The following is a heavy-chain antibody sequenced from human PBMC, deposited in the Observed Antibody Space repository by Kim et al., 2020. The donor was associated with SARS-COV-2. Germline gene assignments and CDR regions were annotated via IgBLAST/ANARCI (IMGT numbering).Heavy chain of an antibody. J-gene: IGHJ4*02. CDR3: ARVSGYTTSWLDY. CDR1: GGSISSSHW. CDR2: ISHSGST. Sequence: SETLSLTCAVSGGSISSSHWWSWVRQPPGKGLEWIGEISHSGSTEYNPSLKSRVTISTDKSKNQFSLKLTSVTAADTAVYYCARVSGYTTSWLDYWGQGTLVTVSS. D-gene: IGHD5-12*01. V-gene: IGHV4-4*02.